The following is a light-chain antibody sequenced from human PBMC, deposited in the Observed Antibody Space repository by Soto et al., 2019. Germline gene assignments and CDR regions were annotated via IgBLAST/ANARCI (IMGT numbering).Light chain of an antibody. CDR3: QQYCSTTPNT. Sequence: DIVMTQSPDSLAVSLGERATINCKSSQSVLYSSNNKNYLAWYQQKPGQPPKLLIYWASTRESGVPDRFSGSGSGTDFTLTISSLQAEDVAVYYCQQYCSTTPNTFGQGTKLEIK. J-gene: IGKJ2*01. CDR2: WAS. V-gene: IGKV4-1*01. CDR1: QSVLYSSNNKNY.